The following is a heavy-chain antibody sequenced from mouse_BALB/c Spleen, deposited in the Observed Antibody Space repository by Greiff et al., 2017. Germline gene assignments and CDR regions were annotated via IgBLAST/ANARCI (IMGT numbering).Heavy chain of an antibody. CDR2: IHYSGST. V-gene: IGHV3-1*02. CDR1: GYSITSGYS. Sequence: VQLQQSGPDLVKPSQSLSLTCTVTGYSITSGYSWHWIRQFPGNQLEWMGYIHYSGSTKYNPSIKSRISITRDTSKNQFFLQMNSVTTEDTAKYYCASAGWLDWFAYWGQGTLVTVSA. D-gene: IGHD2-3*01. CDR3: ASAGWLDWFAY. J-gene: IGHJ3*01.